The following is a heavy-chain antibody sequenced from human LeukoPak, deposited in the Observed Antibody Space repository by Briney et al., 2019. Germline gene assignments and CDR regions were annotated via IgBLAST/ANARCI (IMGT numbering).Heavy chain of an antibody. D-gene: IGHD1-14*01. Sequence: GNPPQICCEAGGSTFSTSWIGCGQPPAEEVQWWMAIIYAGTSDTKSRPSFQGQVSISTDRSISTAYLQWSSLQTSDTAIYYCAILNHPDDRVYWGQGTPVTVSS. CDR2: IYAGTSDT. J-gene: IGHJ4*02. CDR3: AILNHPDDRVY. V-gene: IGHV5-51*07. CDR1: GSTFSTSW.